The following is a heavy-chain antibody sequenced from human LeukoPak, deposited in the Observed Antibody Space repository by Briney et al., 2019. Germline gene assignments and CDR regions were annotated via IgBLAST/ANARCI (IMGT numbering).Heavy chain of an antibody. CDR1: GGTFSSYA. V-gene: IGHV1-69*04. J-gene: IGHJ4*02. D-gene: IGHD6-19*01. Sequence: VASVKVSCKASGGTFSSYAISWVRQAPGQGLEWMGRIIPILGIANYAQKFQGRVTITADKSTSTAYMELSSLRSEDTAVYYCATAPRTGVYSGGWYGIVGFDYWGQGTLVTVSS. CDR2: IIPILGIA. CDR3: ATAPRTGVYSGGWYGIVGFDY.